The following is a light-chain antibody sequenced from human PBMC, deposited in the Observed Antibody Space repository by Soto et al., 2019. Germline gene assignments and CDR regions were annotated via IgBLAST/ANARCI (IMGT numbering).Light chain of an antibody. Sequence: QSVLTQPPSMSGAPGQRVTISCTGSSYNIGAGYDVHWYQQLPGTAPKLLIYGNSNRPSGVPDRFSGSKSGTSASLAITGLQAEDEADYYCQSYDSSLSGSVFGGGTKVTVL. CDR3: QSYDSSLSGSV. CDR2: GNS. V-gene: IGLV1-40*01. J-gene: IGLJ3*02. CDR1: SYNIGAGYD.